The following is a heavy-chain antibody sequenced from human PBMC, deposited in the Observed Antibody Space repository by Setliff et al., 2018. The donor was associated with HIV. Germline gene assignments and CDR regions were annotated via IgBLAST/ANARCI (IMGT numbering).Heavy chain of an antibody. J-gene: IGHJ5*02. V-gene: IGHV1-2*02. D-gene: IGHD5-12*01. CDR1: GYTFTGYY. Sequence: ASVKVSCKASGYTFTGYYVHWVRQAPGQGLEWMGWINPNDGGANYAPRFQGRVTMTSNTSITAASMGLSSLRSDDTAVYYCALSATTTRPYNWFDPWGQGTLVTVSS. CDR3: ALSATTTRPYNWFDP. CDR2: INPNDGGA.